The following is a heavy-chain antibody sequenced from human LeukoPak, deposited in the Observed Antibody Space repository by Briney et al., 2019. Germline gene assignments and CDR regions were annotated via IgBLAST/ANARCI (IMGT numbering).Heavy chain of an antibody. Sequence: PGGSLRLSCAASGFNFSSYEMNWVRQAPGKGLEWVSYISSSGSTIYYADSVKGRFTISRDNAKNSLYLQMNSLRAEDTAVYYCASLSGSYFDYWGQGTLVTVSS. CDR3: ASLSGSYFDY. V-gene: IGHV3-48*03. CDR2: ISSSGSTI. CDR1: GFNFSSYE. D-gene: IGHD1-26*01. J-gene: IGHJ4*02.